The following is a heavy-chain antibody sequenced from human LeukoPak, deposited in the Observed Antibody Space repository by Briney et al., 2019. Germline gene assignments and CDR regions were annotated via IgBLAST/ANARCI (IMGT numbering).Heavy chain of an antibody. CDR1: GGSINNYY. Sequence: PSEILSLTCTVSGGSINNYYWNWIRQDPGKGLEWIGYISYSGSTKYNPSLKSRVIISADTSKNQLSLSLSSVTAADTAVYYCARGASSSWYVWGQGTLVTVSS. CDR2: ISYSGST. D-gene: IGHD6-13*01. J-gene: IGHJ4*02. V-gene: IGHV4-59*06. CDR3: ARGASSSWYV.